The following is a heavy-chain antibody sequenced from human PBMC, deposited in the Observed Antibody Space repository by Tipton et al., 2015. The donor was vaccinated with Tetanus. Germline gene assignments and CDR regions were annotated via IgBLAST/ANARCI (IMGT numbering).Heavy chain of an antibody. CDR3: ARHIWDGGNSWLRDY. Sequence: QLVQSRAEVKKPGESLKISCKGSGYSFTSYWIGWVRQMPGKGLEWMGIIYPGDSDTRYSPPFQGQVTISADKSISTAYLQWSSLKASDTAMYYCARHIWDGGNSWLRDYWGQGTLVTVSS. CDR1: GYSFTSYW. J-gene: IGHJ4*02. D-gene: IGHD4-23*01. V-gene: IGHV5-51*01. CDR2: IYPGDSDT.